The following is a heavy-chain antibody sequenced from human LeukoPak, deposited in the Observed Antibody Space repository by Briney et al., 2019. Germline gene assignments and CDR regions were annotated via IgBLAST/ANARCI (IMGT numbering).Heavy chain of an antibody. J-gene: IGHJ4*02. V-gene: IGHV4-38-2*01. D-gene: IGHD4-17*01. CDR2: VDPSGST. CDR3: ATVGASHYGDWYFAY. Sequence: ETLSLTCAVSGYSISSDYYWGWIRQPPGKGLEWIGNVDPSGSTYYNPSLKSRATISLDTSKKQFSLKLTSVTAADSAVYYCATVGASHYGDWYFAYWGQGTLVTVS. CDR1: GYSISSDYY.